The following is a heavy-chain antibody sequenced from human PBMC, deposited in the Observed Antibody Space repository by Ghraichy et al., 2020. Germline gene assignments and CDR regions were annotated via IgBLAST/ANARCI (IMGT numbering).Heavy chain of an antibody. CDR2: IYYIGST. Sequence: SETLSLTCTVSGASITPYHWSWIRQPPGKGLEWIGYIYYIGSTNYTPSLKSRITMSVDRSKNHFSLKLPSVTAADTAVYYWSRDRTGFYPWGQGTLVTVSS. J-gene: IGHJ5*02. V-gene: IGHV4-59*01. CDR1: GASITPYH. CDR3: SRDRTGFYP.